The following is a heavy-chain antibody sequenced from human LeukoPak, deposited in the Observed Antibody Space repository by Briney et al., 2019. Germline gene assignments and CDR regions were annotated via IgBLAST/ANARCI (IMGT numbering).Heavy chain of an antibody. Sequence: PLSLPCAVSGGPISSDCSSWRCRPHRPRQRLECIRYVYPSATTYFTSSFKSRVTISIATSKNQFSLKLSSVTAAHTAVYFCARGVYYYGSGSYHNVLLWFDPWGTRTLVTASS. J-gene: IGHJ5*02. CDR2: VYPSATT. D-gene: IGHD3-10*01. CDR3: ARGVYYYGSGSYHNVLLWFDP. V-gene: IGHV4-30-2*01. CDR1: GGPISSDCSS.